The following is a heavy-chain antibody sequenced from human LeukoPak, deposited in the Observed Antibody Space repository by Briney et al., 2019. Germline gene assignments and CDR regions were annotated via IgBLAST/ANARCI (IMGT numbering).Heavy chain of an antibody. Sequence: GGSLRLSCAASGFTISANFMSWVRQAPGKGLEWVSIIYSVGSTFYADSVKGRFTISRDPSKNSLDLQMDSLRVDDTAVYYCARDLSGYSYGFGGDLWGQGTLVTVSS. V-gene: IGHV3-66*01. D-gene: IGHD5-18*01. CDR2: IYSVGST. CDR3: ARDLSGYSYGFGGDL. J-gene: IGHJ4*02. CDR1: GFTISANF.